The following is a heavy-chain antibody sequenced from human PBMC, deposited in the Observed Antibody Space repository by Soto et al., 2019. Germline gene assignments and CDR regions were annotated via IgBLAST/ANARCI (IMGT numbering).Heavy chain of an antibody. Sequence: GESLRLSCRVSGFTFNNSGMHWVRQAPGKGLEWMADISYDGSDKYYADSVKGRVIIFRDNSKNTLNLEMTSLRAENTAIYYGVKGRVPRVYGNYFGMNVWVQGTTVTGS. J-gene: IGHJ6*02. CDR2: ISYDGSDK. V-gene: IGHV3-30*18. CDR1: GFTFNNSG. D-gene: IGHD5-12*01. CDR3: VKGRVPRVYGNYFGMNV.